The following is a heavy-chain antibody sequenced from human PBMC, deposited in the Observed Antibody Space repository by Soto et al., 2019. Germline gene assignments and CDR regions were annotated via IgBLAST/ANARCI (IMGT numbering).Heavy chain of an antibody. Sequence: SSETLSLTCAVNGGSLTDYFWTWIRQSPGKGLEWIGEINPSGIANYNPSLKSRVTMSLDTSNNQLSLRMSSVTAADTAVYFCAKGDTAARMASWGQGTLVTVSS. J-gene: IGHJ5*02. V-gene: IGHV4-34*01. CDR3: AKGDTAARMAS. CDR2: INPSGIA. D-gene: IGHD6-25*01. CDR1: GGSLTDYF.